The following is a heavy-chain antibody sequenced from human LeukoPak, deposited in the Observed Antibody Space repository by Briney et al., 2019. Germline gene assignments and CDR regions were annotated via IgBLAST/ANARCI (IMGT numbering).Heavy chain of an antibody. D-gene: IGHD5-12*01. CDR3: AKGDRYSGYDDSFDY. CDR1: GFTFSSYA. V-gene: IGHV3-23*01. J-gene: IGHJ4*02. CDR2: ISGSGGST. Sequence: PGASLRLSCAASGFTFSSYAMSWVRQAPEKGLEWVSAISGSGGSTYYADSVKGRFTISRDNSKNTLYLQMNSLRAEDTAVYYCAKGDRYSGYDDSFDYWGQGTLVTVSS.